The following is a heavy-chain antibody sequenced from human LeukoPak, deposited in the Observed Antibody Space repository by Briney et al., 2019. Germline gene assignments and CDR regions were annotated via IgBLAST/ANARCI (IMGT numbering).Heavy chain of an antibody. CDR3: ARAGAGYIPLDH. V-gene: IGHV4-59*01. J-gene: IGHJ4*02. CDR1: GGSISTYY. Sequence: SETLSLTCTVSGGSISTYYWSWIRQPPGKGLEWIGYIYYSGSSNYIPFLKSRVSISVDTSKNQFSLKLSSVTAADTAVYYCARAGAGYIPLDHWGQGTLVTVSS. D-gene: IGHD1-1*01. CDR2: IYYSGSS.